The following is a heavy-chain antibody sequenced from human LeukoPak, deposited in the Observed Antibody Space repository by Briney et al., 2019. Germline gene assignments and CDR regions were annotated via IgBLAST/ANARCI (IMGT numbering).Heavy chain of an antibody. J-gene: IGHJ3*02. CDR1: EFTVSENA. CDR2: ISSNGGST. D-gene: IGHD3-10*01. CDR3: ASATMVRGVTLYPHAFDI. V-gene: IGHV3-64*01. Sequence: GGSLRLSCAGSEFTVSENAMHWVRQAPGKGLEYVSAISSNGGSTYYANSVKGRFTISRDNSKNTLYLQMGSLRAEDMAVYYCASATMVRGVTLYPHAFDIWGQGTMVTVSS.